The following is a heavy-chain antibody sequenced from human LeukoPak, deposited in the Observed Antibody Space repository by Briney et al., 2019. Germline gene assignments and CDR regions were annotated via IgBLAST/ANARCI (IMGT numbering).Heavy chain of an antibody. CDR1: GYTFTIYN. V-gene: IGHV1-8*03. CDR2: MNPNSGNT. CDR3: ARDSWNYGAFDI. J-gene: IGHJ3*02. D-gene: IGHD1-7*01. Sequence: ASVKVSCKTSGYTFTIYNINWVRQATGQGLEWMGWMNPNSGNTGYAQKFQGRVTITRNTSISTAYMELRSLRSDDTAVYYCARDSWNYGAFDIWGQGTMVTVSS.